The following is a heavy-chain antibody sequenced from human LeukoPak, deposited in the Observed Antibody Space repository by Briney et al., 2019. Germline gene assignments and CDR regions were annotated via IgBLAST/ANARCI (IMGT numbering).Heavy chain of an antibody. J-gene: IGHJ4*02. CDR3: ARIQSFGSGPSDY. D-gene: IGHD2-15*01. CDR1: GFTFSSYA. Sequence: GGSLRLSCAASGFTFSSYAMHWVRQAPGKGLEWVAVISYDGSNKYYADSVKGRFTISRDNSKNTLYLQMNSLRAEDTAVYYCARIQSFGSGPSDYWGQGTLVTVSS. CDR2: ISYDGSNK. V-gene: IGHV3-30-3*01.